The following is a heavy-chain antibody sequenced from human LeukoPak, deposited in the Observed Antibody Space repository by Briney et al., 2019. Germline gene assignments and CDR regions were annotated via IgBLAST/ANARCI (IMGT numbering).Heavy chain of an antibody. Sequence: SETLSLTCGVSGGAITNYYWNWIRQAPGKGLEWLGYIYYTGSTTYNPSVKSRITISLDTSKKQISLKLRSVTAADTAVYYCARAPSRYIVVVVAALRSQDAFDIWGQGTMVTVSS. V-gene: IGHV4-59*01. CDR1: GGAITNYY. D-gene: IGHD2-15*01. CDR3: ARAPSRYIVVVVAALRSQDAFDI. CDR2: IYYTGST. J-gene: IGHJ3*02.